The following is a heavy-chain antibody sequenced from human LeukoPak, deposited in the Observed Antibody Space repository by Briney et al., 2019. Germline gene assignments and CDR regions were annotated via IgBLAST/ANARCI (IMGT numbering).Heavy chain of an antibody. CDR3: ARHDSFIPY. D-gene: IGHD3-16*02. J-gene: IGHJ4*02. CDR1: GFTFSDYA. Sequence: GGSLRLSCVASGFTFSDYAMSWVRQAPGKGLEWVSGISDSGGSTYYADSVKGRCTIPRDNSKNTVSLQMNNLRAEDTAVYFCARHDSFIPYWGQGTLVTVTS. CDR2: ISDSGGST. V-gene: IGHV3-23*01.